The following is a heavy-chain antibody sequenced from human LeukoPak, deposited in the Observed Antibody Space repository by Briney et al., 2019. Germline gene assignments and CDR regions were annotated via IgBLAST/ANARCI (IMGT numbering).Heavy chain of an antibody. CDR3: ARDYDFWSGPIAN. CDR1: GFTFSSYG. D-gene: IGHD3-3*01. V-gene: IGHV3-21*01. Sequence: GGSLRLSCAASGFTFSSYGMHWVRQAPGKWLEWVSSISSSSSYIYYADSVKGRFTISRDNAKNSLYLQMNSLRAEDTAVYYCARDYDFWSGPIANWGQGTLVIVSS. CDR2: ISSSSSYI. J-gene: IGHJ4*02.